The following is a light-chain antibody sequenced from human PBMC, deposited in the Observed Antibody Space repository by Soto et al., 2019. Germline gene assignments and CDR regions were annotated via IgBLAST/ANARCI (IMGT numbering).Light chain of an antibody. CDR1: QSVNTN. V-gene: IGKV3-15*01. CDR3: QQYNNWPRT. J-gene: IGKJ1*01. Sequence: ETLMTQSAATLSVSPGERVTLSCRASQSVNTNLAWYQQKPGQAPRLLIYGASTRVTGIPGRFSGSGSGTDFTLAISSLQSEDFAVYYCQQYNNWPRTFGQGTKVEIK. CDR2: GAS.